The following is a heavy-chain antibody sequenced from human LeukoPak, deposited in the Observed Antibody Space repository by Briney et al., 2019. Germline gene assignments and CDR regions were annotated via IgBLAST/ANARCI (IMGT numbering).Heavy chain of an antibody. Sequence: SVKVSCKASGYTFTSYGISWVRQAPGQGLEWMGWISAYNGNTNYAQKLQGRVTMTTDTSTSTAYMELRSLRSDDTAVYYCARGVRGVITQKYYYYGMDVWGQGTTVTVSS. D-gene: IGHD3-10*01. V-gene: IGHV1-18*01. J-gene: IGHJ6*02. CDR1: GYTFTSYG. CDR2: ISAYNGNT. CDR3: ARGVRGVITQKYYYYGMDV.